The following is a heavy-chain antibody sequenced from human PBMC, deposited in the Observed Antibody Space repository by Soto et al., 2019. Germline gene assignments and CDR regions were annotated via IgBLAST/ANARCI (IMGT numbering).Heavy chain of an antibody. Sequence: GGSLRLYCAASGFTFSSYWMSWVRQAPGKGLEWVANIKQDGSEKYYVVSGKGRYTISRDNAKNSLYLQMNSLRAEDTTVYYCARAYGDFHAFDTRCLVTMLTVS. CDR2: IKQDGSEK. CDR3: ARAYGDFHAFDT. CDR1: GFTFSSYW. D-gene: IGHD4-17*01. V-gene: IGHV3-7*03. J-gene: IGHJ3*02.